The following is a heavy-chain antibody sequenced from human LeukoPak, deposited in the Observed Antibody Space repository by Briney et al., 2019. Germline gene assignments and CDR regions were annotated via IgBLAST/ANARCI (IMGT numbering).Heavy chain of an antibody. V-gene: IGHV1-18*01. CDR1: GYTFTSYG. D-gene: IGHD4-17*01. J-gene: IGHJ6*02. CDR2: ISAYNGNT. Sequence: ASVKVSCKASGYTFTSYGISWVRQAPGQGLEWMGWISAYNGNTNYAHKLQGRVTMTTNTSTSTAYMELRSLRSDDTAVYYCAREKRDYGDYVPPESYYYYGMDVWGQGTTATVSS. CDR3: AREKRDYGDYVPPESYYYYGMDV.